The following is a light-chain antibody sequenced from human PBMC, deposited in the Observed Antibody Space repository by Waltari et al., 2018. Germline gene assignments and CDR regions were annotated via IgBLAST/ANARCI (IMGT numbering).Light chain of an antibody. V-gene: IGKV3-20*01. CDR1: HSLRNNY. Sequence: EFAFTQSPGIVFSFPVERVIISCSASHSLRNNYLAWFQQKPGQAPMLLISGVTSRTTGIPDRFSGSASETDFTLTISGLEPEDFAVYYGKHYGRSAPNNFGGETKVEIK. CDR2: GVT. CDR3: KHYGRSAPNN. J-gene: IGKJ4*01.